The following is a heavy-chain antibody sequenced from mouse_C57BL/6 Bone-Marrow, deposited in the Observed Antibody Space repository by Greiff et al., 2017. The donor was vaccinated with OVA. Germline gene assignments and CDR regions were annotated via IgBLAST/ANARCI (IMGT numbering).Heavy chain of an antibody. V-gene: IGHV5-4*01. CDR3: ARDLLSFTY. D-gene: IGHD2-1*01. J-gene: IGHJ3*01. Sequence: EVHLVESGGGLVKPGGSLKLSCAASGFTFSSYAMSWVRQTPEKRLEWVATISDGGSYTYYPDNVKGRFTISRDNAKNNLYLQMSHLKSEDTAMYYCARDLLSFTYWGQGTLVTVSA. CDR2: ISDGGSYT. CDR1: GFTFSSYA.